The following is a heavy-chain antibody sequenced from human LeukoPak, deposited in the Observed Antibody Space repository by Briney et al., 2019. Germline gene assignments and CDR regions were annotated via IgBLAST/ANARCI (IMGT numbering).Heavy chain of an antibody. CDR2: IGSRGTYI. V-gene: IGHV3-21*01. D-gene: IGHD6-13*01. CDR3: ARDRSSRRYSD. Sequence: PGGSLRLSCAASGFLFSNYRMNWVRRAPGKGLEWVSSIGSRGTYIYYADSVKGRFTISRDNANNSVYLQMNSLRAEDTAVYYCARDRSSRRYSDWGQGTLVTVSS. CDR1: GFLFSNYR. J-gene: IGHJ4*02.